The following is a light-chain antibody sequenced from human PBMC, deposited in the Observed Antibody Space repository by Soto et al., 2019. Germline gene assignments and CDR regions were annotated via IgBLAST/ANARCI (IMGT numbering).Light chain of an antibody. CDR1: QGVSSSY. CDR2: GTS. Sequence: EIVLTQSPDTLSLSPGERATLSCRASQGVSSSYLAWYQQKPGQAPRLLIYGTSNRATGIPDRFSGSGSGTAFALTISTLEPEDFALYYCQQYGSSPFTFGPGTKVDIK. CDR3: QQYGSSPFT. J-gene: IGKJ3*01. V-gene: IGKV3-20*01.